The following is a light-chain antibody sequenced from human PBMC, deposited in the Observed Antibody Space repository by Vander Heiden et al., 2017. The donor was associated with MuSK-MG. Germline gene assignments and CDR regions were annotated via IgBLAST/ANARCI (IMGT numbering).Light chain of an antibody. CDR1: KLGDKY. CDR2: QDS. Sequence: SYGLTQPPSVSVSPGQTASITCSGNKLGDKYGCWYQQKPGQSPVLVIYQDSKRPSGIPERFSGSNSGNTATLTIGGTQAMDEADYYCQAWDSSTNVVFGGGTKLTVL. J-gene: IGLJ2*01. V-gene: IGLV3-1*01. CDR3: QAWDSSTNVV.